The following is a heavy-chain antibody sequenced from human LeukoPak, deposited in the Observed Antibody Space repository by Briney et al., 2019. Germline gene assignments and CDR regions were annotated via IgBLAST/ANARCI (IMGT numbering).Heavy chain of an antibody. Sequence: ASVKVSCRASGYTFTSYGISWVRQAPGQGREWMGWISAYNGNTNYAQKLQGRVTMTTDTSTSTAYMELRSLRSDDTAVYYCARVRAAAGRLLFDYWGQGTLVTVSS. CDR1: GYTFTSYG. CDR3: ARVRAAAGRLLFDY. V-gene: IGHV1-18*01. J-gene: IGHJ4*02. CDR2: ISAYNGNT. D-gene: IGHD6-13*01.